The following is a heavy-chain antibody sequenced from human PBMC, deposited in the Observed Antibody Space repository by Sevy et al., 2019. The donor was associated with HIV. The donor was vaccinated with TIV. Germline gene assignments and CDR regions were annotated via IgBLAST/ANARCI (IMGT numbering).Heavy chain of an antibody. CDR3: AKDIGATGIAVVAN. V-gene: IGHV3-9*01. CDR2: LNWDSVSV. CDR1: GFTFDDFA. D-gene: IGHD6-19*01. J-gene: IGHJ4*02. Sequence: GGSLRLSCAASGFTFDDFAMHWVRQVPGKGLEWVSGLNWDSVSVAYADSVKGRFTISRDNAKKALFLQMNSLRAEDTALYYCAKDIGATGIAVVANWGQGIQVTVSS.